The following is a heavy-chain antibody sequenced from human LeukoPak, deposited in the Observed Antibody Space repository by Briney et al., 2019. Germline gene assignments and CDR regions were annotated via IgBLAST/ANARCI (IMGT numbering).Heavy chain of an antibody. CDR3: ARDRPGGRIVVVPAAIRADFGYFDL. CDR2: IYHSGST. J-gene: IGHJ2*01. V-gene: IGHV4-30-2*01. Sequence: SETLSLTCTVSGGSISSGGYYWSWIRQPPGKGLEWIGYIYHSGSTYYNPSLKSRVTISVDRSKNQFSLKLSSVTAADTAVYYCARDRPGGRIVVVPAAIRADFGYFDLWGRGTLVTVSS. D-gene: IGHD2-2*01. CDR1: GGSISSGGYY.